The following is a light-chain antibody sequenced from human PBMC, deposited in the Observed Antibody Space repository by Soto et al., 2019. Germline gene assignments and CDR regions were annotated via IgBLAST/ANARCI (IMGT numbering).Light chain of an antibody. CDR2: GVS. CDR3: QVYGSSPKT. J-gene: IGKJ5*01. CDR1: QPVNSGY. V-gene: IGKV3-20*01. Sequence: IVLTQSPGTLSLSPGEGATLSCRASQPVNSGYLAWYQQKPGQAPRLLMYGVSTRDTGIPDRFSGSGAGTDFTLTISRLEPGDFAVYYCQVYGSSPKTFGQGTRLEIK.